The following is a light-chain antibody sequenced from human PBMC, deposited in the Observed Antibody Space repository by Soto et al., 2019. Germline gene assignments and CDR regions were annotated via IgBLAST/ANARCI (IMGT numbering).Light chain of an antibody. CDR3: QQYDSYPWT. CDR2: DAA. Sequence: DIQMTQSPSTLSASVGDRVTITCRASQSVSIWLAWYQQKPGKAPRLLIYDAASLKTGVPSRFSGSGSGTNFTLTISSLQPDDFATYYCQQYDSYPWTFGQGTKVDIK. V-gene: IGKV1-5*01. CDR1: QSVSIW. J-gene: IGKJ1*01.